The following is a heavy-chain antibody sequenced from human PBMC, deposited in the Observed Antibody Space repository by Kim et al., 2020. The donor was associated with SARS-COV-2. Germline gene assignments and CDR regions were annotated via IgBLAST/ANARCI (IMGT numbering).Heavy chain of an antibody. D-gene: IGHD4-17*01. V-gene: IGHV3-23*01. Sequence: SVKGRFTISRDNSKNTLYLQMNSLRAEDTAVYYCAKGPSTVTTNGHFDYWGQGTLVTVSS. CDR3: AKGPSTVTTNGHFDY. J-gene: IGHJ4*02.